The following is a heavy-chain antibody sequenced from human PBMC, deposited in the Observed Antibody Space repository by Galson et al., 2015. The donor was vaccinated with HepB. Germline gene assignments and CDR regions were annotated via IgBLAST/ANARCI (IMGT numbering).Heavy chain of an antibody. V-gene: IGHV3-23*01. J-gene: IGHJ4*02. CDR3: ARQRDSCYDLGPLHY. CDR2: ISGGGDST. Sequence: SLRLSCAASGFTFSTYAMSWVRQAPGKGLEWVSAISGGGDSTYYADSVKGRFTISRDNPKNTLYLQMNSLRAEDTALYYCARQRDSCYDLGPLHYWAQGTLVTVSS. D-gene: IGHD5-12*01. CDR1: GFTFSTYA.